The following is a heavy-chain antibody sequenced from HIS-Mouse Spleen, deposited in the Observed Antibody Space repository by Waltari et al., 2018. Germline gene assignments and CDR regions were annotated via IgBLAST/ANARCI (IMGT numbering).Heavy chain of an antibody. CDR1: GGSFSGYY. CDR2: INHSGSP. CDR3: ARGRFHSWNDAFDI. J-gene: IGHJ3*02. V-gene: IGHV4-34*01. D-gene: IGHD1-1*01. Sequence: QVQLQQWGAGLLKPSETLSLTCAVYGGSFSGYYWSWIRQPPGKGLEWMWEINHSGSPNYNPSLKRRVTISVDTSKNQFSLKLSSVTTADTAVYYCARGRFHSWNDAFDIWGQGTMVTVSS.